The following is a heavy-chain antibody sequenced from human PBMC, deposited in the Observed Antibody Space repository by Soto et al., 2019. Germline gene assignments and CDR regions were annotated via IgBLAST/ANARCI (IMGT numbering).Heavy chain of an antibody. J-gene: IGHJ4*02. V-gene: IGHV3-30-3*01. CDR1: GFTFMSYA. D-gene: IGHD6-13*01. Sequence: GSQRLSDAASGFTFMSYAIHWVRQAPGKGLEWVAVISYDGSNKYYADSVKGRFTISRDNSKNTLYLQMNSLRAEDTAVYYCARERRSSWYYFDYWGQRPLVTVGS. CDR2: ISYDGSNK. CDR3: ARERRSSWYYFDY.